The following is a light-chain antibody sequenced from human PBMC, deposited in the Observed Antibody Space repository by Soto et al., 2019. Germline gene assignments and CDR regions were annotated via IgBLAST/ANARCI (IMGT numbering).Light chain of an antibody. CDR2: DVF. J-gene: IGKJ4*01. V-gene: IGKV3-11*01. Sequence: EIVLTQSPATLSLSPGERATLSCRASQSVSGYLAWYQQKPGQAPRLLIYDVFNRATGIPARFSGSGSGTDFTLTISSLEPEDFAVYYCQQRSDWRVTFGGGTKVDIK. CDR1: QSVSGY. CDR3: QQRSDWRVT.